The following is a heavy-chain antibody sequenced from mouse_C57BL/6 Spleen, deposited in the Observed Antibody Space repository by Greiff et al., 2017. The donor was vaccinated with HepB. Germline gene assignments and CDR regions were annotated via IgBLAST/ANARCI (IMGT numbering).Heavy chain of an antibody. D-gene: IGHD3-2*02. J-gene: IGHJ4*01. CDR1: GYTFTSYW. Sequence: QVQLQQPGAELVMPGASVKLSCKASGYTFTSYWMHWVKQRPGQGLEWIGEIDPSDSYTNYNQKFKGKSTLTLDKSSSTAYMQLSSLTSEDSAVYYCARRGSGYVRYAMDYWGQGTSVTVSS. CDR3: ARRGSGYVRYAMDY. CDR2: IDPSDSYT. V-gene: IGHV1-69*01.